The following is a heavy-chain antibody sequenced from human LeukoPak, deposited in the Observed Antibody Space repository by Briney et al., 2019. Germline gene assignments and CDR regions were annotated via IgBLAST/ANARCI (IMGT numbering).Heavy chain of an antibody. Sequence: SETLSLTCTVSGGSISSYYWRWIRQPAGKGLEWIGRIYTSGSTSYNPSLKSRVTISVDKSENQFSLQLTSVTATDTVVYYCASRSSGTGRAFDIWGQGTMVTVSS. CDR3: ASRSSGTGRAFDI. CDR1: GGSISSYY. V-gene: IGHV4-4*07. CDR2: IYTSGST. D-gene: IGHD3-10*01. J-gene: IGHJ3*02.